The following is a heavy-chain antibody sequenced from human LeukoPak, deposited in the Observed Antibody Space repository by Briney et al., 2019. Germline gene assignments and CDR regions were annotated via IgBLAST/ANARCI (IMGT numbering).Heavy chain of an antibody. Sequence: GGSLRLSCAASGFTFTGHSMTWVRQSPGKGLGWVSSISYSGASTNYADSVKGRFTISRDNSENTLYLQLSSLRAEDTAVYYCAKGYCNGGSCSYVFDYWGQGTLVTVSS. CDR3: AKGYCNGGSCSYVFDY. D-gene: IGHD2-15*01. CDR2: ISYSGAST. CDR1: GFTFTGHS. J-gene: IGHJ4*02. V-gene: IGHV3-23*01.